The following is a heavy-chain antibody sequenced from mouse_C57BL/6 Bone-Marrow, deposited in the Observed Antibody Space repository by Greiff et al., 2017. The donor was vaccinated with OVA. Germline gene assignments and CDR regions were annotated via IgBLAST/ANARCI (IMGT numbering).Heavy chain of an antibody. V-gene: IGHV2-2*01. CDR3: ARNPLYYDYDGFAY. CDR1: GFSLTSYG. CDR2: IWSGGST. J-gene: IGHJ3*01. D-gene: IGHD2-4*01. Sequence: VMLVESGPGLVQPSQSLSITCTVSGFSLTSYGVHWVRQSPGKGLEWLGVIWSGGSTDYNAAFISRLSISKDNSKSQVFFKMNSLQADDTAIYYCARNPLYYDYDGFAYWGQGTLVTVSA.